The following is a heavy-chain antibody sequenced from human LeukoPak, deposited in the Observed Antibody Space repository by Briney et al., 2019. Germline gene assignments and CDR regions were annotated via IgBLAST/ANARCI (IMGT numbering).Heavy chain of an antibody. Sequence: SETLSLTCAVYGGSFSGYYWSWIRQPPGKGLEWIGEINHSGSTNYNPSLKSRVTISVDTSKNQLSLKLSSVTAADTAVYYCARNGDYLGYWGQGTLVTVSS. CDR3: ARNGDYLGY. V-gene: IGHV4-34*01. CDR1: GGSFSGYY. J-gene: IGHJ4*02. CDR2: INHSGST. D-gene: IGHD4-17*01.